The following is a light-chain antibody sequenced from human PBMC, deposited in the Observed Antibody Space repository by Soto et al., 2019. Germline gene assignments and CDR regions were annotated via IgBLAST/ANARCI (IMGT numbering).Light chain of an antibody. V-gene: IGLV2-14*01. J-gene: IGLJ1*01. CDR1: SSDVGGYNY. CDR2: DVT. CDR3: SSYTSSSTPYV. Sequence: QSVLTQPASVSGSPGQSITISCTGTSSDVGGYNYVSWYQQHPAKAPKLMIYDVTNRLSGVSDRFSGSKSGNTASLTISGLQAEDEADYYCSSYTSSSTPYVFGTGTKVTVL.